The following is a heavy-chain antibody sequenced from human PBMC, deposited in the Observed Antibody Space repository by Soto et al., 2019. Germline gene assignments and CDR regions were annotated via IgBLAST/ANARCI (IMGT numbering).Heavy chain of an antibody. CDR2: ISYDGSNK. CDR1: GFTFSSYG. Sequence: GGSLRLSCAAPGFTFSSYGMHWVRQAQGKGLEWVAVISYDGSNKYYADSVKGRFTISRDNSKNTLYLQMNSLRAEDTAVYYCAKDRGYSGYYMDVWGKGTTVTVSS. J-gene: IGHJ6*03. D-gene: IGHD5-12*01. V-gene: IGHV3-30*18. CDR3: AKDRGYSGYYMDV.